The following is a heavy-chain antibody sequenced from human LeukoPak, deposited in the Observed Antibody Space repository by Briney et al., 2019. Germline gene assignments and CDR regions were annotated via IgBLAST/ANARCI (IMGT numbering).Heavy chain of an antibody. CDR2: ISYDGSNK. D-gene: IGHD6-19*01. J-gene: IGHJ6*02. CDR3: AKDTTPHWLVPPDYYYGMDV. V-gene: IGHV3-30*18. CDR1: GFTFSSYG. Sequence: GGSLRLSCAASGFTFSSYGMHWVRQAPGKGLEWVAVISYDGSNKYYADSVKGRFTISRDNSKNTLYLQMNSLRAEDTAVYYRAKDTTPHWLVPPDYYYGMDVWGQRTTVTVSS.